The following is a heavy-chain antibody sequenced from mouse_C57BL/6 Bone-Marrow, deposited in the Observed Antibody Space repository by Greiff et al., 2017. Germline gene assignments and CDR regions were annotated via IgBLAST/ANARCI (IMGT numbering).Heavy chain of an antibody. J-gene: IGHJ2*01. CDR3: AIPAFDY. CDR1: GYTFTSYW. CDR2: IHPSDSDT. V-gene: IGHV1-74*01. Sequence: VEPQQPGAEPVKPGASVKVSCKASGYTFTSYWMHWVKQRPGQGLEWVGRIHPSDSDTNYNQKVKGKATLTVDKSSSTAYMQRSSLTSEDSAVYYCAIPAFDYWGQGTTLTVSS.